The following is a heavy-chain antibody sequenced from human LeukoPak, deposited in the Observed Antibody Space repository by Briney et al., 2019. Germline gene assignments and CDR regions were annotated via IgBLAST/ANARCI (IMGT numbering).Heavy chain of an antibody. D-gene: IGHD3-9*01. V-gene: IGHV4-59*01. CDR3: ARGMRIDCFDY. Sequence: SETLSLTCTVSGGSIGTYSWNWIRQPPGKGLEWIGYIYYSGTTNYNPSLKSRVTISVDTSKNHFSLKLSSVTAADTAVYYCARGMRIDCFDYWGQGTLVTVSS. J-gene: IGHJ4*02. CDR1: GGSIGTYS. CDR2: IYYSGTT.